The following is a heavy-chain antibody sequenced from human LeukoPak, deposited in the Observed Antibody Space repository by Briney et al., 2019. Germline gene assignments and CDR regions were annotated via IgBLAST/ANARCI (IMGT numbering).Heavy chain of an antibody. CDR1: GYTFTSYG. V-gene: IGHV1-18*01. J-gene: IGHJ4*02. Sequence: ASVKVSCKASGYTFTSYGISWERQAPGQGLEWMGWISAYNGNTNYAQKFQGRVTMTRDMSTSTVYMELSSLRSEDTAVYYCARSSGWYYFDYWGQGTLVTVSS. D-gene: IGHD6-19*01. CDR2: ISAYNGNT. CDR3: ARSSGWYYFDY.